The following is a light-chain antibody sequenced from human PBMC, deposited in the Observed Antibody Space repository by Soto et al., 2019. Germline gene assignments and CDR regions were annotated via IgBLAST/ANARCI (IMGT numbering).Light chain of an antibody. CDR3: QHMRT. V-gene: IGKV1-5*01. CDR1: QNINNW. CDR2: DAS. J-gene: IGKJ1*01. Sequence: DIPMTQSPSTLSASIGDRVTITCRASQNINNWIAWYQQKPGKAPKFLIYDASTLEIGVPSRFSGSGFGTEFSLTISSLQPDEFASYYCQHMRTFGQWTKVEMK.